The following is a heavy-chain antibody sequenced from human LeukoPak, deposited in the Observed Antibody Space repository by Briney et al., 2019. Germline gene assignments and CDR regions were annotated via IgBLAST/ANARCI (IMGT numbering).Heavy chain of an antibody. D-gene: IGHD3-22*01. Sequence: GGSLRLSCAASGFTFSSYSMNWVRQAPGKGLEWVSAISGSGGSTYYADSVKGRFTISRDNSKNTLYLQMNSLRAEDTAVYYCATTLPPYYDSSGYHDYWGQGTLVTVSS. J-gene: IGHJ4*02. V-gene: IGHV3-23*01. CDR1: GFTFSSYS. CDR2: ISGSGGST. CDR3: ATTLPPYYDSSGYHDY.